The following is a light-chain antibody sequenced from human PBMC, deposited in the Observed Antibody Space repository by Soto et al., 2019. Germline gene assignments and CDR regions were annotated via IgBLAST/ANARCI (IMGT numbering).Light chain of an antibody. V-gene: IGKV3-15*01. Sequence: EIVMTQSPATLSVSPGERATRSCRASQSVSSDLAWYQQKPGQAPRLLIYDASTRASGIPARFSGSGSGTEFTLTISRLQPEDFAVYFCQQYGASPWTFGHGTKVDIK. CDR1: QSVSSD. CDR3: QQYGASPWT. CDR2: DAS. J-gene: IGKJ1*01.